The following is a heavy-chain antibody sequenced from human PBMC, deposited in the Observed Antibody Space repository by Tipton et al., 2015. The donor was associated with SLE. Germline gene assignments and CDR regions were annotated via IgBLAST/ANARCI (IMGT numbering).Heavy chain of an antibody. CDR3: ARVRVLVVAATYHYNYMDV. CDR1: GGSISSHY. D-gene: IGHD2-15*01. J-gene: IGHJ6*03. CDR2: IYYSGST. V-gene: IGHV4-59*11. Sequence: TLSLTCTVSGGSISSHYWSWIRQPPGKGLEWIGYIYYSGSTNYNPSLKSRVTISVDTSKNQFSLKLSSVTAADTAVYYCARVRVLVVAATYHYNYMDVWGKGTTVTVSS.